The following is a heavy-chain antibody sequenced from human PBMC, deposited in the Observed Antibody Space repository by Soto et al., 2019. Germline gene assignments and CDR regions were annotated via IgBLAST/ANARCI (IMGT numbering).Heavy chain of an antibody. D-gene: IGHD4-17*01. Sequence: SETLSLTCAVSGYSISSGYYWGWIRQPPGKGLEWIGSIYHSGSTYYNPSLKSRVTISVDTSKNQFSLKLSSVTAADTAVYYCARFSYGDQCFDYWGQGTLVTVSS. CDR3: ARFSYGDQCFDY. J-gene: IGHJ4*02. CDR1: GYSISSGYY. CDR2: IYHSGST. V-gene: IGHV4-38-2*01.